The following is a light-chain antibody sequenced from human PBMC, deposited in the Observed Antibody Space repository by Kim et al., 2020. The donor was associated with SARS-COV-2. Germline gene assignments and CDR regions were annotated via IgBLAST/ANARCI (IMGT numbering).Light chain of an antibody. Sequence: SYELTQPHSVSVSPGQTASITCSGDKLGDKYACWYQQKPGQSPALVIYQDSKRPSGIPERFSGSNSGNTATLTISGTQAMDEADYYCQAWDSSTNYVFGTGTKVTVL. CDR3: QAWDSSTNYV. V-gene: IGLV3-1*01. J-gene: IGLJ1*01. CDR2: QDS. CDR1: KLGDKY.